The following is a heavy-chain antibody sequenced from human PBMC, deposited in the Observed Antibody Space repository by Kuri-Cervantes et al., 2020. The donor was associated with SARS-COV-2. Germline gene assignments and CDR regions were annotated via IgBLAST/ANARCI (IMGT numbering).Heavy chain of an antibody. J-gene: IGHJ5*02. Sequence: SVKVSCKASGGTFSSYAISWVRQAPGQGLEWMGGIIPIFGTANYAQKFQGRVTITADESTSTAYMELSSLRSEDTAVYYCARDHGWPVVRWFDPWGQGTLVTVSS. CDR1: GGTFSSYA. D-gene: IGHD2-21*01. CDR2: IIPIFGTA. CDR3: ARDHGWPVVRWFDP. V-gene: IGHV1-69*13.